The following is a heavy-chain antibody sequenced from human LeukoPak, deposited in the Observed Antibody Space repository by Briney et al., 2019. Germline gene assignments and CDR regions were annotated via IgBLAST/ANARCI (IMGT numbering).Heavy chain of an antibody. Sequence: SGGSLRLSCAASGFTFSSYAMSWVRQAPGKGLEWVSVISGSGGSIYYADSVKGRFTISRDNSKNTLYLQMNSLRAEDTAVYYCAKGSGIAAAGTSLTFDYWGQGTLVTVSS. CDR3: AKGSGIAAAGTSLTFDY. CDR1: GFTFSSYA. J-gene: IGHJ4*02. D-gene: IGHD6-13*01. V-gene: IGHV3-23*01. CDR2: ISGSGGSI.